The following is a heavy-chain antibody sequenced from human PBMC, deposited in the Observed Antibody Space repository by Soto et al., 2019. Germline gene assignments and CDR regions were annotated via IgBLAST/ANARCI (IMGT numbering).Heavy chain of an antibody. CDR2: ISGSGGST. V-gene: IGHV3-23*01. J-gene: IGHJ2*01. CDR3: AKLTTGWYFDL. CDR1: GFTFTSYA. Sequence: EVQLLESGGGLVQPGGSLRLSCAASGFTFTSYAMNWVRQAPGKGLEWVSVISGSGGSTYYADSVKGRFTISRDNSKNTLYLQMNSLRAEDTAVYYCAKLTTGWYFDLWGRGTLVTVSS.